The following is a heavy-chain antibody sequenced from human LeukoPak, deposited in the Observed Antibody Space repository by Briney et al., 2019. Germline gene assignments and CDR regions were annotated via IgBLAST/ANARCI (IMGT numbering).Heavy chain of an antibody. V-gene: IGHV1-18*01. Sequence: ASVKVSCKASGYTFTSYGISWVRQAPGQGLEWMGWISAYNGNTNYAQKLQGRVTMTTDTSTSTAYMELRSLGSDDTAVYYCAREESVVPVMNYFDYWGQGTLVTVSS. J-gene: IGHJ4*02. CDR1: GYTFTSYG. CDR3: AREESVVPVMNYFDY. D-gene: IGHD2-2*01. CDR2: ISAYNGNT.